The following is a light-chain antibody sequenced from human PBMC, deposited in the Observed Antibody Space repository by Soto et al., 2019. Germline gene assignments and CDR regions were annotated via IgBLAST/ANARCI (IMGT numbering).Light chain of an antibody. J-gene: IGLJ1*01. Sequence: QSVLPQPPSVSGAPGQRVTISCTGSSSNIGAGYDVHWYRQLPGTAPKLLIYGNLNRPSGVPDRFSGSQTGTSASLAITGLQAEDEADYYCQSYDTSLSGYVFGTGTKLTVL. V-gene: IGLV1-40*01. CDR2: GNL. CDR1: SSNIGAGYD. CDR3: QSYDTSLSGYV.